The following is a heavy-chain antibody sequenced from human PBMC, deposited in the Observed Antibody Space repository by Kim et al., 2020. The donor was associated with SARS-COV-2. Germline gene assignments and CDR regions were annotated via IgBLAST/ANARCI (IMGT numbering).Heavy chain of an antibody. V-gene: IGHV3-7*01. CDR1: GFTFSRYW. CDR3: VRDAFGSGPDLDY. D-gene: IGHD2-15*01. Sequence: GGSLRLSCATSGFTFSRYWMGWVRQAPGKGLEWVANLKQDGSEKYYVDSVKGRFIISRDNAWDSVYLQMNSLRTEDTGVYNCVRDAFGSGPDLDYWGRGT. J-gene: IGHJ4*02. CDR2: LKQDGSEK.